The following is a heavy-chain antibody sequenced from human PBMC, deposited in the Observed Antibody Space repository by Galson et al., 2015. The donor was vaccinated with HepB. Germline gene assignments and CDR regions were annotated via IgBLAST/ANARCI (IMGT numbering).Heavy chain of an antibody. D-gene: IGHD1-26*01. CDR3: ARAWGWVVGATFDY. Sequence: SLRLSCAASGFTFSSYAMHWVRQAPGKGLEWVAVISYDGSNKYYADSVKGRFTISRDNSKNTLYLQMNSLRAEDTAVYYCARAWGWVVGATFDYWGQGTLVTVSS. V-gene: IGHV3-30-3*01. CDR1: GFTFSSYA. CDR2: ISYDGSNK. J-gene: IGHJ4*02.